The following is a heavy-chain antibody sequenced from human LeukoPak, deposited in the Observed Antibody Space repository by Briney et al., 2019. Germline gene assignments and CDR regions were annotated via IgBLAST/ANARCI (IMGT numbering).Heavy chain of an antibody. Sequence: ASVKVSCKXSGYTFTSYYMHWVRQAPGQGLERMGIINPSGGSTSYSQKFQGRVTITRNTSISTAYMELSSLRSEDTAVYYCARSVSEYSSSFDYWGQGTLVTVSS. CDR1: GYTFTSYY. J-gene: IGHJ4*02. CDR2: INPSGGST. D-gene: IGHD6-6*01. CDR3: ARSVSEYSSSFDY. V-gene: IGHV1-46*01.